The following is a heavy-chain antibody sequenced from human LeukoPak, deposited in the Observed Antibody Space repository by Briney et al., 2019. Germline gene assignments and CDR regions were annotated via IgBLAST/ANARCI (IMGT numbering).Heavy chain of an antibody. D-gene: IGHD3-10*01. CDR2: VSGSGGST. CDR3: AKDSALLWFGEFNY. V-gene: IGHV3-23*01. J-gene: IGHJ4*02. Sequence: GGSLRLSCAASGFTFSSYAMSWVRQAPGKGLEWVSAVSGSGGSTYYADSVKGRFTISRDNSKNTLYLQMNSLRAEDTAVYYCAKDSALLWFGEFNYWGQGTLVTVSS. CDR1: GFTFSSYA.